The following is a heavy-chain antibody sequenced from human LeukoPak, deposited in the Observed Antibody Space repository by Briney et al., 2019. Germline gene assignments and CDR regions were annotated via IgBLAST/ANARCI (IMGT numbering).Heavy chain of an antibody. CDR2: IYHSGST. V-gene: IGHV4-38-2*01. D-gene: IGHD1-7*01. J-gene: IGHJ5*02. CDR3: ARHRINNWNYGGWFDP. Sequence: SETLSLTCAVSGYSISSGYYWGWIRQPPGKGLEWIGSIYHSGSTYYNPSLKSRVTISVDTSKNQFSLKLSSVTAADTAVYYCARHRINNWNYGGWFDPWGQGTLVTVSS. CDR1: GYSISSGYY.